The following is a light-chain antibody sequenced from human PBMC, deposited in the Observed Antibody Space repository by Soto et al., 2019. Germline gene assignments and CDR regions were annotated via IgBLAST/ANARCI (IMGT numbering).Light chain of an antibody. CDR2: EVS. V-gene: IGLV2-8*01. J-gene: IGLJ1*01. CDR3: SSYAGSLYV. CDR1: SSDVGGYDY. Sequence: ALTQPPSASRSPGQSFTISCTGTSSDVGGYDYVSWYQQHPGKAPKLMIYEVSKRPSGVPDRFSGSKSGNTASLTVSGLQAEDEADYYCSSYAGSLYVFGAGTKVTVL.